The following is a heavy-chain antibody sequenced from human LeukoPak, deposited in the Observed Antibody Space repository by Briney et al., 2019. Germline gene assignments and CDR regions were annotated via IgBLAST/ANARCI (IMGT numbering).Heavy chain of an antibody. CDR1: GFTVSSNY. V-gene: IGHV3-66*01. Sequence: GGSLRLSCAASGFTVSSNYMSWVRQAPGKGLEWVSVIYSGGSTYYADSVKGRFTISSDNSKNTLYLQMNSLRAEDTAVYYFARDVPGGYDSGGFDYWGQGTLVTVSS. J-gene: IGHJ4*02. D-gene: IGHD5-12*01. CDR3: ARDVPGGYDSGGFDY. CDR2: IYSGGST.